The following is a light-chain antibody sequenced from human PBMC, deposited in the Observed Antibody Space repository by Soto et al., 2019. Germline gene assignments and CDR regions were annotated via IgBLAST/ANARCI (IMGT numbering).Light chain of an antibody. J-gene: IGKJ3*01. V-gene: IGKV1-5*03. CDR1: QSISSW. CDR2: KAS. Sequence: IQMTQSPSSLSASVGDRVTITCRASQSISSWLAWYQQKPGKAPKLLIYKASSLESGVPTRFSGSGSGTDFTLTISSLQPEDFATYYCQQYNSYVFGPGTKVDIK. CDR3: QQYNSYV.